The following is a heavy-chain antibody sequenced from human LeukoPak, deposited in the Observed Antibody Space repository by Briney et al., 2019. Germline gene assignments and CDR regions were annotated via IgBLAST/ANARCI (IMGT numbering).Heavy chain of an antibody. CDR3: ARDPGRTGFDY. Sequence: GGSLRLSCAASGFTFSSYWMSWVRQAPGKGLEWVANIKQDGSEKYYVDSVKGRITISRDNAKNSLYLRMTSLRAEDTAVYYCARDPGRTGFDYWGQGTLVTVSS. J-gene: IGHJ4*02. CDR2: IKQDGSEK. V-gene: IGHV3-7*03. D-gene: IGHD1/OR15-1a*01. CDR1: GFTFSSYW.